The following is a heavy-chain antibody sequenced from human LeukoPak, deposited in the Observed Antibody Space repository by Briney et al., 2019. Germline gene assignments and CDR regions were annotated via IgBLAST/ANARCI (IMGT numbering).Heavy chain of an antibody. CDR3: ARVPYYYDSTLAYYFDY. J-gene: IGHJ4*02. V-gene: IGHV4-31*03. D-gene: IGHD3-22*01. Sequence: PSETLSLTCTVSGGSINSDDFYWSWIRQHPGKGLEWIGYMSYSGNTNYNPSLQRRATISVDTSNNQFSLELTSVTAADTAVYYCARVPYYYDSTLAYYFDYWGQGTLVTVSS. CDR2: MSYSGNT. CDR1: GGSINSDDFY.